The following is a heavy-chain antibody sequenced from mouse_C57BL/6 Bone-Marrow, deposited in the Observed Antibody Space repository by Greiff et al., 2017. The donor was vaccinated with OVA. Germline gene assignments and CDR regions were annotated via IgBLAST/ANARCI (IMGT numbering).Heavy chain of an antibody. D-gene: IGHD1-1*01. CDR3: AREITTVVAHWYFDV. J-gene: IGHJ1*03. CDR1: GFTFSDYY. CDR2: INYDGSST. Sequence: EVKLMESEGGLVQPGSSMKLSCTASGFTFSDYYMAWVRQVPEKGLEWVANINYDGSSTYYLDSLKSRFIISRDNAKNILYLQMSSLKSEDTATYYCAREITTVVAHWYFDVWGTGTTVTVSS. V-gene: IGHV5-16*01.